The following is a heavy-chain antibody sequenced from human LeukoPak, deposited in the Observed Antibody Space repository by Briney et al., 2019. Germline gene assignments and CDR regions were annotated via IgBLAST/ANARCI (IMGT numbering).Heavy chain of an antibody. V-gene: IGHV4-59*01. CDR1: GGSISSYY. J-gene: IGHJ5*02. CDR2: IYYSGST. CDR3: ARDSYGSGTYSIGFDP. D-gene: IGHD3-10*01. Sequence: PSETLSLTCTVSGGSISSYYWSWIRQPPGKGLEWIGYIYYSGSTNYNPSLQSRVTISVDTSKNQFSLKLSSVTAADTAVYYCARDSYGSGTYSIGFDPWGQGTLVTVSS.